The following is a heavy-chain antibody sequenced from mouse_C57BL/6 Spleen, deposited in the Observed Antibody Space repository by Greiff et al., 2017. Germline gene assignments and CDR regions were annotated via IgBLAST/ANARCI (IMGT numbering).Heavy chain of an antibody. J-gene: IGHJ1*03. CDR3: ARRDYNDYDEGYFDV. D-gene: IGHD2-4*01. Sequence: QVQLQQPGAELVKPGASVKMSCKASGYTFTSYWITWVKQRPGQGLEWIGDIYPGSGSTNYNEKFKSKATLTVDTSSSTAYMQLSSLTSEDSAVYYCARRDYNDYDEGYFDVWGTGTTVTVSS. V-gene: IGHV1-55*01. CDR1: GYTFTSYW. CDR2: IYPGSGST.